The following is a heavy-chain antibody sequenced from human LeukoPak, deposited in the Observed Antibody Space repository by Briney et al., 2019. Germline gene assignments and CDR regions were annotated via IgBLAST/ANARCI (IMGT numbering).Heavy chain of an antibody. CDR3: ATSSSSPGGDYYYMDV. V-gene: IGHV1-2*02. CDR2: INPNSGGT. CDR1: GYTFTGYY. Sequence: ASVKVSCKASGYTFTGYYMHWVRQAPGQGLEWMGWINPNSGGTNYAQKFQGRVTMTRDTSISTAYMELSSLGSEDTAVYYCATSSSSPGGDYYYMDVWGKGTTVTVSS. D-gene: IGHD6-13*01. J-gene: IGHJ6*03.